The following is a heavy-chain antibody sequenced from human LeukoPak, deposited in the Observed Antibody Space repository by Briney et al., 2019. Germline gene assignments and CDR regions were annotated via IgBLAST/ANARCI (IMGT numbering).Heavy chain of an antibody. Sequence: GASVKVSCKASGFTFTSYDINWVRQAPGQGLEWMGWMNPNSGNTRYAQKVQGRITMTRDTSISTAYMELSSLRSEDTAVYYCATARVVVAATYYYYYGMDVWGQGTTVTVSS. CDR2: MNPNSGNT. V-gene: IGHV1-8*01. CDR3: ATARVVVAATYYYYYGMDV. D-gene: IGHD2-15*01. CDR1: GFTFTSYD. J-gene: IGHJ6*02.